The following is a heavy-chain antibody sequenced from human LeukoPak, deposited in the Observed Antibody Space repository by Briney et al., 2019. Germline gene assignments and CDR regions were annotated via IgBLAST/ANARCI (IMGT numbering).Heavy chain of an antibody. CDR3: AKDQGGYSYGSDYYYMDV. V-gene: IGHV3-23*01. CDR1: GFTFTTYG. Sequence: GGSLRLSCSASGFTFTTYGMNWVRQAPGKGLEWVSGIGGSGTRTYYADSVKGRFTISRDNSKNTLYLQMNSLRAEDTAVYYCAKDQGGYSYGSDYYYMDVWGKGTTVTVSS. J-gene: IGHJ6*03. CDR2: IGGSGTRT. D-gene: IGHD5-18*01.